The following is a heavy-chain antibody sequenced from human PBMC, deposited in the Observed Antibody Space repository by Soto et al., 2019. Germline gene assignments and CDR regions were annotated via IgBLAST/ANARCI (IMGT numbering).Heavy chain of an antibody. CDR2: ISGSGESI. D-gene: IGHD1-1*01. J-gene: IGHJ4*02. Sequence: EVQLLESGGGLAQPGGSLRLSCEASGFTFRIYAMGWVRQAPEKGLEWVSAISGSGESIYYADSVKGRLTISRDNSKSTLFLQMNSLRAEDTAVYFCAKVVTTDRYDYFDYWGQGTLVTVSS. V-gene: IGHV3-23*01. CDR3: AKVVTTDRYDYFDY. CDR1: GFTFRIYA.